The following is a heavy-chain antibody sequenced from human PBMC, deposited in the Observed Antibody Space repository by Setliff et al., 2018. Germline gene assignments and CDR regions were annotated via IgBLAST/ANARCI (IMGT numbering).Heavy chain of an antibody. V-gene: IGHV1-3*01. D-gene: IGHD5-18*01. J-gene: IGHJ6*03. CDR1: GYTFTSYG. CDR2: INAATGKT. Sequence: ASVKVSCKASGYTFTSYGVHWVRQAPGQRLEWMGWINAATGKTKYSQKFQGRVTLTSDTSASTVYMEQSRLTSADTAVYYCAREGVDTRSSTDYPYYMDVWGKGTTVTVSS. CDR3: AREGVDTRSSTDYPYYMDV.